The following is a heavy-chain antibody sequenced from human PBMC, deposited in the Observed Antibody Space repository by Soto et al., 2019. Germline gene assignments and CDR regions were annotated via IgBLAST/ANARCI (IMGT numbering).Heavy chain of an antibody. J-gene: IGHJ6*02. V-gene: IGHV3-33*01. Sequence: QVQVVESGGGVVQPGRSLRLSCAASGFTFSSFGMHWVRQAPGKGLEWVSLIWYDGSKKSYGDSVKGRFTISRDNSRNTVYLQVNRLRAEDTAVYYCARDATYYSLWSGYYPSRNGMDVWGQGTRVTVSS. CDR1: GFTFSSFG. D-gene: IGHD3-3*01. CDR3: ARDATYYSLWSGYYPSRNGMDV. CDR2: IWYDGSKK.